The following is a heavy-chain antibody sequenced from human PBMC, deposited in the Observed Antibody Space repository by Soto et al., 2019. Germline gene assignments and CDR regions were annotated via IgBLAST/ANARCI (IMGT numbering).Heavy chain of an antibody. CDR3: ARLRETTYSYYYYYMDV. J-gene: IGHJ6*03. CDR2: IYYSGST. Sequence: SETLSLTCTVSGGSISSYYWSWIRQPPGKGLEWIGYIYYSGSTNYNPSLKSRGTISVDTSKNQFSLKLSSVTAADTAVYYCARLRETTYSYYYYYMDVWGKGTTVTVSS. V-gene: IGHV4-59*08. D-gene: IGHD4-17*01. CDR1: GGSISSYY.